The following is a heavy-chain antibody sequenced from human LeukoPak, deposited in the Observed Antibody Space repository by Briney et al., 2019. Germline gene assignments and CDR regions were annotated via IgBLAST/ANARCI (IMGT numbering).Heavy chain of an antibody. V-gene: IGHV3-30*18. Sequence: GGSLRLSCAASGFTFSSYGMHWVRQAPGKGLEWVAVISYDGSNKYHADSVKGRFTISRDNSKNTLYLQMNSLRAEDTAVYYCAKDRGGAYYESSVDIWGQGTMVTVSS. CDR2: ISYDGSNK. D-gene: IGHD3-22*01. CDR1: GFTFSSYG. CDR3: AKDRGGAYYESSVDI. J-gene: IGHJ3*02.